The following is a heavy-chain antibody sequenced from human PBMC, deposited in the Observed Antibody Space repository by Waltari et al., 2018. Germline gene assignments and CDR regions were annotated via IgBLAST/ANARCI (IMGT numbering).Heavy chain of an antibody. D-gene: IGHD6-25*01. CDR3: ASLSAPIDY. V-gene: IGHV3-74*01. Sequence: EVLLVESGGGVVQPGGSLTLSCATSGSLFSGYWMHWVRQSPGKGLVWVSEIDSTGGSTTYADSVRGRFTISRDNDKNTIYLHMNSLRAEDTALYYCASLSAPIDYWGQRTLVTVSS. CDR2: IDSTGGST. J-gene: IGHJ4*02. CDR1: GSLFSGYW.